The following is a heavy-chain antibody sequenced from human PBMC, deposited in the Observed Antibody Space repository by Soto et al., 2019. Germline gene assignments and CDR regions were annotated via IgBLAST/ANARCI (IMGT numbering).Heavy chain of an antibody. V-gene: IGHV3-7*01. CDR3: ARIAASGRGWDV. Sequence: EVQLVESGGGLVQPGGSLRLSCVDSGFTFSSYWMSWVRQAPVKGLEWVGNIKQDGSGENYVDSVKGRFTISRDNAKNSMYLQMNSLRAEDTAVYYCARIAASGRGWDVWGQGTTVVVSS. D-gene: IGHD6-13*01. J-gene: IGHJ6*02. CDR1: GFTFSSYW. CDR2: IKQDGSGE.